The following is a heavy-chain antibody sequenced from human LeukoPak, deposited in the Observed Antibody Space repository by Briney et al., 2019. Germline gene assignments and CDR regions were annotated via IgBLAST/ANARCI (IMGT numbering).Heavy chain of an antibody. CDR3: ARDEGAYCGGDCYHTAEYFQR. CDR2: IIPIFGTA. CDR1: GGTFSSYA. V-gene: IGHV1-69*13. J-gene: IGHJ1*01. D-gene: IGHD2-21*02. Sequence: SVKVSCKASGGTFSSYAISWVRQAPGQGLEWMGGIIPIFGTANYAQKFQGRVTITADESTSTAYMELSSLRSEDTAVYYCARDEGAYCGGDCYHTAEYFQRWGQGTLVTVSS.